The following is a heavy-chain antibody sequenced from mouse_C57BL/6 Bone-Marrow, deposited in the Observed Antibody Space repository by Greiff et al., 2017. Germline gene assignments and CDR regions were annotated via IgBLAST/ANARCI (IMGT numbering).Heavy chain of an antibody. J-gene: IGHJ2*01. V-gene: IGHV14-4*01. Sequence: EVQLQESGAELVRPGASVKLSCTASGFNIKDDYMHWVKQRPEQGLEWIGWIDPENGDTEYASKFQGKATITADPSSNTAYLQLSSLTSEDTAVYYCTTTVVDRYYFDYWGQGTTLTVSS. CDR1: GFNIKDDY. CDR3: TTTVVDRYYFDY. CDR2: IDPENGDT. D-gene: IGHD1-1*01.